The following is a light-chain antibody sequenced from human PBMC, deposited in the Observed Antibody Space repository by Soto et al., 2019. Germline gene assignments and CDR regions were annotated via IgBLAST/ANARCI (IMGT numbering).Light chain of an antibody. CDR3: HQYPDRPPIT. J-gene: IGKJ3*01. CDR2: GAS. V-gene: IGKV3-15*01. Sequence: EIVMSQSPGTLSLSAGERATVSCRASHSVSSDLAWYQQKPGQAPRLLIYGASTRATDVPARFSGGGSGTEFTLTISSRHYEDSAIYYCHQYPDRPPITFGPGTKVYI. CDR1: HSVSSD.